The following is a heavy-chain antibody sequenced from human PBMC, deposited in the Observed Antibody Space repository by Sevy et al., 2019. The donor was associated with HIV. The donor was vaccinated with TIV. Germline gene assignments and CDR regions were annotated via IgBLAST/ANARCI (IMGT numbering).Heavy chain of an antibody. CDR1: CGSISSSSYY. D-gene: IGHD3-22*01. CDR3: ARRRARSAYYYDSSGYYELFDY. Sequence: SETLSLTCTVSCGSISSSSYYWGWIRQPPGKGLEWIGSIYYSGSTYYNPSLKSRVTITVDTSKNQFSLRLSSVTAADTAVYDCARRRARSAYYYDSSGYYELFDYWGQGTLVTVSS. J-gene: IGHJ4*02. V-gene: IGHV4-39*01. CDR2: IYYSGST.